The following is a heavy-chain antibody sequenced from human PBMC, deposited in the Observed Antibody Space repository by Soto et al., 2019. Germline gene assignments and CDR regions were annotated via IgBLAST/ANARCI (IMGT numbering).Heavy chain of an antibody. CDR3: AKCYMVTRSPFDY. D-gene: IGHD5-18*01. Sequence: GGSLRLSCAASGFTFSSYAMSWVRQAPGKGLEWVSSITSTGDRAYYADSVKGRFTVSRDNSKSTLYLQMNSLRAEDTAVYYCAKCYMVTRSPFDYWGQGTLVTVSS. J-gene: IGHJ4*02. V-gene: IGHV3-23*01. CDR2: ITSTGDRA. CDR1: GFTFSSYA.